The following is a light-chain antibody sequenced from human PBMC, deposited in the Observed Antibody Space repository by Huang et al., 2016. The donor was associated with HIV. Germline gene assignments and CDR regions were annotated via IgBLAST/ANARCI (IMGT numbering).Light chain of an antibody. CDR1: QTVRNN. Sequence: ETLMTQFPATLSVSPGERATLSCRASQTVRNNLAWYQQKPGQAPRLLFYEASSRATGFPGRFSASGSGIDFTLTISSLQSEDFAVYYCQQFNNWPPAFGGGTTVEIK. CDR2: EAS. J-gene: IGKJ4*01. CDR3: QQFNNWPPA. V-gene: IGKV3-15*01.